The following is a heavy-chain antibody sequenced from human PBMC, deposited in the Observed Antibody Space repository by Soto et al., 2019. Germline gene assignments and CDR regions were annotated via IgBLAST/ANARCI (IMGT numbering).Heavy chain of an antibody. Sequence: EVQLLESGGGLVQPGGSLRLSCAASGFTFSSYAMSWVRQAPGKGLEWVSAISGSGGSTYYADSVKGRFTISRDNSKNTLYLQMNSLRAEDTAVYYCAKGGHDYGDDRVPPGYDGMDVWGQGTTVTVSS. CDR2: ISGSGGST. V-gene: IGHV3-23*01. CDR3: AKGGHDYGDDRVPPGYDGMDV. J-gene: IGHJ6*02. D-gene: IGHD4-17*01. CDR1: GFTFSSYA.